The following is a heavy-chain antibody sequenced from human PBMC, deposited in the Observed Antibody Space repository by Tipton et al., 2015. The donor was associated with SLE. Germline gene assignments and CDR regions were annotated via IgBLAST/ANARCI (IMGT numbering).Heavy chain of an antibody. CDR2: ISWNSASI. Sequence: SLRLSCAASGFTFYDYAMYWARQAPGKGLEWVSGISWNSASIGYADSVKGRFTISRDNSKSSLSLQMNSLRVEDTGVYYCVREAAVLYYFDSWGQGTLVTVSS. J-gene: IGHJ4*02. CDR1: GFTFYDYA. D-gene: IGHD6-13*01. V-gene: IGHV3-9*01. CDR3: VREAAVLYYFDS.